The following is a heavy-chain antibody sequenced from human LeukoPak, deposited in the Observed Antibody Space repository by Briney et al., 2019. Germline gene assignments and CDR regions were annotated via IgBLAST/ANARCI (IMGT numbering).Heavy chain of an antibody. J-gene: IGHJ5*02. CDR2: IYHSGST. CDR3: ASWGKQWLVLGDWFDP. V-gene: IGHV4-4*02. CDR1: GGSISSSSW. Sequence: PSGTLSLTCAVSGGSISSSSWWSWVRQPPGKGLEWIGEIYHSGSTNYNPSLKSRVTISVDKSKNQFSLKLSSVTAADTAVYYCASWGKQWLVLGDWFDPWAREPWSPSPQ. D-gene: IGHD6-19*01.